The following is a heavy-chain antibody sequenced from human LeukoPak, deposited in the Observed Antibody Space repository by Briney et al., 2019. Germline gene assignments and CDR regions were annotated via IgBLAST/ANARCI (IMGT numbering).Heavy chain of an antibody. CDR3: AHYDSSGYPDY. V-gene: IGHV1-69*05. D-gene: IGHD3-22*01. CDR1: GGTFSSYA. Sequence: SVKVSCKASGGTFSSYAISWVRPAPGQGLEWMGGIIPIFGTANYAQKFQGRVTITTDESTSTAYMELSSLRSEDTAVYYCAHYDSSGYPDYWGQGTLVTVSS. CDR2: IIPIFGTA. J-gene: IGHJ4*02.